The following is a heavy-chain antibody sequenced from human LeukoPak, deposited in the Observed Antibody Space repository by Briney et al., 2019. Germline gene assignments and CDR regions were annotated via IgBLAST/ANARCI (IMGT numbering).Heavy chain of an antibody. CDR2: IYHSGST. CDR3: ARGPTMTYDSSGFGTFDP. D-gene: IGHD3-22*01. V-gene: IGHV4-30-2*01. J-gene: IGHJ5*02. Sequence: PSETLSLTCAVSGGSISSGGYSWSWIRQPPGKGLKWIGYIYHSGSTYYNPSLKSRVTISVDRSKNQFSLKLSSVTAADTAVYYCARGPTMTYDSSGFGTFDPWGQGTLVTVSS. CDR1: GGSISSGGYS.